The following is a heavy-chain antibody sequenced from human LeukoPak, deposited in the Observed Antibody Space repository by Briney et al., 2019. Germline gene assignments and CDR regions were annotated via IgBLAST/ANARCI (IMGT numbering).Heavy chain of an antibody. V-gene: IGHV1-18*04. Sequence: ASVKVSCKASGYSFFDYYIHCVRQAPGQGLEWMGWISAYNGHTNYAQKLKSRVTMTTDTSTSTAYMELRSLRSDDTSVYYCARDRGLWPLFDYWGQGTLVTVSS. J-gene: IGHJ4*02. D-gene: IGHD5-18*01. CDR1: GYSFFDYY. CDR3: ARDRGLWPLFDY. CDR2: ISAYNGHT.